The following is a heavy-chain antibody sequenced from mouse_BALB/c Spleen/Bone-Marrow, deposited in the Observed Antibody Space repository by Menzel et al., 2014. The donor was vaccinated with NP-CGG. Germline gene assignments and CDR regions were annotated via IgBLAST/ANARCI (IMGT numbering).Heavy chain of an antibody. J-gene: IGHJ2*01. CDR1: GFTFSSFG. CDR3: ATGTRDY. CDR2: ISSGSSTI. D-gene: IGHD4-1*01. Sequence: EVQGVESGGGLVQPGGSRKLSCAASGFTFSSFGTHWVRQAPEKGLEWVAYISSGSSTIYYADTVKGRFTISRDNPKNTLFLQMTSLRSEDTAMYYCATGTRDYWGQGTTLTVSS. V-gene: IGHV5-17*02.